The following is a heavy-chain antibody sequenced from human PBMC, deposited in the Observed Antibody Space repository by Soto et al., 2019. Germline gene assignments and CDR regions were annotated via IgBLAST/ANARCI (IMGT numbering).Heavy chain of an antibody. J-gene: IGHJ4*02. V-gene: IGHV3-30*18. CDR2: ISYDGSNK. D-gene: IGHD2-2*01. CDR1: GFTFSSYG. Sequence: QVQLVESGGGVVQPGRSLRLSCAASGFTFSSYGMHWVRQAPGKGLEWVAVISYDGSNKYYADSVKGRFTISRDNSKNTLYLQMNSLRAEDTAVYYCAKDRIVYCSSTSCSDHYFDYWGQGTLVTVSS. CDR3: AKDRIVYCSSTSCSDHYFDY.